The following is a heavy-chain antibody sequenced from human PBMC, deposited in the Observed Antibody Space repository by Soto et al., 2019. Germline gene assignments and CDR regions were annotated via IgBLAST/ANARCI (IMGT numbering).Heavy chain of an antibody. CDR3: AHRAYYYGSGSYYTH. Sequence: SGPTLVNPTQTLTLACTFSGFSLSTRELGVGWIRQPPGKALEWLALIYWDDDKRYSPSLKSRLTIAKDTSKNLVVLIMTNMDPEDTATYFCAHRAYYYGSGSYYTHWGQGTLVTVSS. V-gene: IGHV2-5*02. CDR1: GFSLSTRELG. CDR2: IYWDDDK. J-gene: IGHJ4*02. D-gene: IGHD3-10*01.